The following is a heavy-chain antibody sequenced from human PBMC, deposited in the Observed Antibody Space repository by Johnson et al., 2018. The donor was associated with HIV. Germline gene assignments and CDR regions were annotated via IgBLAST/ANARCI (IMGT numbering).Heavy chain of an antibody. CDR1: GFTFSSYW. J-gene: IGHJ3*02. V-gene: IGHV3-30*18. CDR2: ISYDASNK. D-gene: IGHD1-26*01. CDR3: AKVGIEGPTSLLRAFDI. Sequence: QVQLVESGGGLVQPGGSLRLSCAASGFTFSSYWMHWFRQAPGKGLVWVALISYDASNKYYADSVEGRFTISRDNSKNTLYLQMNSLRAEDTAVFYCAKVGIEGPTSLLRAFDIWGQGTMVTVSS.